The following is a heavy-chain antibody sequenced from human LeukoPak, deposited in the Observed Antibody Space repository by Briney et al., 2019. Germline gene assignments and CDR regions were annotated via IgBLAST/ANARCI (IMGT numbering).Heavy chain of an antibody. Sequence: GGSLRLSCAASGFTFTDFYMSWIRQAPGKGLEWVSYISISGTTIYYADSVKGRFTISRDNARNSVYLQMNSLRAEDTAVYYCARLMFLWPPIYFDYWGQGTLVTVSS. CDR2: ISISGTTI. J-gene: IGHJ4*02. D-gene: IGHD2-8*01. CDR1: GFTFTDFY. V-gene: IGHV3-11*04. CDR3: ARLMFLWPPIYFDY.